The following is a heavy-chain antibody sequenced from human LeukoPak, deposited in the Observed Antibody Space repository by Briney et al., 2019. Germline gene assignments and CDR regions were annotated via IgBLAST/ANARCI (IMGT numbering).Heavy chain of an antibody. J-gene: IGHJ4*02. CDR1: GFTFSSYA. V-gene: IGHV3-23*01. CDR2: ISGSGGST. CDR3: ARERGNYLKY. D-gene: IGHD1-7*01. Sequence: GGSLRLSCAASGFTFSSYAMSWVRQAPGKGLEWVSAISGSGGSTYYADSVKGRFTVSRDNAKNSLYLQMDSLRAEDTAVYYCARERGNYLKYWGQGTLVTVSS.